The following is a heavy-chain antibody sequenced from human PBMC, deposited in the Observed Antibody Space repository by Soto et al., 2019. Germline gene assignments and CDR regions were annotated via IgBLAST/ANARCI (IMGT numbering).Heavy chain of an antibody. CDR3: ARDEYQLLSSVSWFDS. J-gene: IGHJ5*01. CDR2: TYHTGNT. V-gene: IGHV4-30-4*01. Sequence: PSETLSLTCTVSGGSISDDSYWSWIRQTPGKGLEWIGYTYHTGNTYYNPSLRSRVSISVDKSKSQFSLKLISVTAAHTAVYFCARDEYQLLSSVSWFDSWGQGTLVTVSS. D-gene: IGHD2-2*01. CDR1: GGSISDDSY.